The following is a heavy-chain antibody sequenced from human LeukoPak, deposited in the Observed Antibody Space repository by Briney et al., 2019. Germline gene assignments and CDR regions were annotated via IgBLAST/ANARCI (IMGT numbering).Heavy chain of an antibody. CDR3: AREDYYDSGSNDY. D-gene: IGHD3-22*01. J-gene: IGHJ4*02. CDR1: GYTFTSYD. V-gene: IGHV1-8*01. CDR2: MNPNSGNT. Sequence: VASVKVSCKASGYTFTSYDINWVRQATGQGLEWMGWMNPNSGNTGYAQKFQGRVTITRNTSISTVYMELSKLRSEDTAVYYCAREDYYDSGSNDYWGQGTLVTVSS.